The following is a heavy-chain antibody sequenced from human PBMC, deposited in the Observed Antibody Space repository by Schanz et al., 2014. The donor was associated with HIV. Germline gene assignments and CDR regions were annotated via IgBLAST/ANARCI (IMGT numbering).Heavy chain of an antibody. CDR3: ARDKGDNWAGFYYYYGMDV. CDR1: GFTFSRFW. CDR2: MNQDGSEK. J-gene: IGHJ6*02. V-gene: IGHV3-7*01. Sequence: EVQLLESGGGLVQPGGSLRLSCTASGFTFSRFWMSWVRQAPGMGLEWVANMNQDGSEKYYVDSVKGRFTISRDNAKNLLYLQMNSLRADDTAVYYCARDKGDNWAGFYYYYGMDVWGQGTTVTVSS. D-gene: IGHD1-20*01.